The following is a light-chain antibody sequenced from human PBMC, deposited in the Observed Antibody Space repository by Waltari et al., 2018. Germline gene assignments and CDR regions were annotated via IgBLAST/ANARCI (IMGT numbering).Light chain of an antibody. CDR2: DVN. V-gene: IGLV2-23*02. Sequence: QSALTQTATVSGSPGQSITISCSGTSSDIGNYNLVSWYQQHPGKAPTLIIYDVNKRPSGVSNRFSGSKSGNTAFLTISGLQTADEADYYCCSYAGSAVSLFGGGTKLTVL. J-gene: IGLJ3*02. CDR3: CSYAGSAVSL. CDR1: SSDIGNYNL.